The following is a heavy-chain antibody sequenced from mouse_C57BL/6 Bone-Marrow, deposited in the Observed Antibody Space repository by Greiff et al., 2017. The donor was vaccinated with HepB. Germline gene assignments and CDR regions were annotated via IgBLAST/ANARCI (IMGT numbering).Heavy chain of an antibody. Sequence: EVMLVESGGGLVQPGGSLSLSCAASGFTFTDYYMSWVRQPPGKALEWLGFIRNKANGYTTEYSASVKGRFTISRDNSQSILYLQMNALRAEDSATYYCARTNYGSSYGAYWGQGTLVTVSA. CDR2: IRNKANGYTT. V-gene: IGHV7-3*01. CDR3: ARTNYGSSYGAY. D-gene: IGHD1-1*01. J-gene: IGHJ3*01. CDR1: GFTFTDYY.